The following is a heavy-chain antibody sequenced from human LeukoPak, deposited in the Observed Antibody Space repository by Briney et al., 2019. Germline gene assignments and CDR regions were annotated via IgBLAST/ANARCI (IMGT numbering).Heavy chain of an antibody. V-gene: IGHV1-18*01. CDR3: ASCHCTNGVCYGECEYFQH. J-gene: IGHJ1*01. CDR2: ISPYNGNT. Sequence: ASVNVSCKASGYTFTSYGIIWVRQAPGQGLEWMGWISPYNGNTNYAQKLQGRVTMTTDTSTSTAYMELRSLRSDDTAVYYCASCHCTNGVCYGECEYFQHWGQGTLVTVSS. D-gene: IGHD2-8*01. CDR1: GYTFTSYG.